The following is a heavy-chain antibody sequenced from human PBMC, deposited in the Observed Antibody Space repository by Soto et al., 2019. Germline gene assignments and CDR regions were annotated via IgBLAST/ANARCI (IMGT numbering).Heavy chain of an antibody. CDR2: ISAYNGNT. CDR3: GRVFAGNWNDDPSGGAFDI. D-gene: IGHD1-1*01. CDR1: GYTFTSYG. V-gene: IGHV1-18*01. J-gene: IGHJ3*02. Sequence: ASVKVSCKASGYTFTSYGISWVRQAPGQGLEWMGWISAYNGNTNYAQKFQGRVTMTRDTSTSTAYMELSSLSSEDTALYYCGRVFAGNWNDDPSGGAFDIWGQGTKVTVSS.